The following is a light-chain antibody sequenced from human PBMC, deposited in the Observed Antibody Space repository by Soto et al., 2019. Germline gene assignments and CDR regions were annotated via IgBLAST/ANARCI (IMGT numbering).Light chain of an antibody. CDR3: CSYAGSYSYV. CDR2: DVS. Sequence: QTVVTQPRSVSGSPGQSVTISCTGTSSDVGGYNYVSWYQQHPGKAPKLMIYDVSKRPSGVPDRFSGSKSGNTASLTISGLQADDEADYYCCSYAGSYSYVFGTGTKVTVL. J-gene: IGLJ1*01. V-gene: IGLV2-11*01. CDR1: SSDVGGYNY.